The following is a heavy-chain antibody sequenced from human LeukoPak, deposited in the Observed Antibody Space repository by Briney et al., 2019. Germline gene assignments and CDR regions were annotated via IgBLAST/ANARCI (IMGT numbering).Heavy chain of an antibody. Sequence: ASVKVSCRASGYTFTKSYIHWVRQAPGQRLEWMGLINPGGDNTDYAQNFQGRLTMTSDTSARTVYMELSSLRSDDTAVYYCARIRDGYNDAYDIWGQGTLVTVTS. V-gene: IGHV1-46*01. D-gene: IGHD5-24*01. CDR1: GYTFTKSY. CDR3: ARIRDGYNDAYDI. J-gene: IGHJ3*02. CDR2: INPGGDNT.